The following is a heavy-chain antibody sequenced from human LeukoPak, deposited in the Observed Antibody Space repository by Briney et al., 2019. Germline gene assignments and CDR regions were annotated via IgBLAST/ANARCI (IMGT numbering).Heavy chain of an antibody. V-gene: IGHV3-9*03. CDR2: ISWNSGSI. D-gene: IGHD3-3*01. J-gene: IGHJ4*02. Sequence: PGGSLRLSCAASGFTFSSTWMSWVRQAPGKGLEWVSGISWNSGSIGYADSVKGRFTISRDNAKNSLYLQMNSLRAEDMALYYCAKDNYDFWSGHFDYWGQGTLVTVSS. CDR1: GFTFSSTW. CDR3: AKDNYDFWSGHFDY.